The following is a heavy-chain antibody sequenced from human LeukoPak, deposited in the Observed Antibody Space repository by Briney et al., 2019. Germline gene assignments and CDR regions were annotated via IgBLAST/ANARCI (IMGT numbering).Heavy chain of an antibody. J-gene: IGHJ4*02. CDR3: TRLGAAAGLTDY. CDR2: IRSKANSYAT. CDR1: GFTFSGSA. V-gene: IGHV3-73*01. D-gene: IGHD6-13*01. Sequence: PGGSLRLSCAASGFTFSGSAMHWVRQASGKGLEWVGRIRSKANSYATAYAASVKGRFTISRDDSKNTAYLQMNSLKTEDTAVYCCTRLGAAAGLTDYWGQGTLVTVSS.